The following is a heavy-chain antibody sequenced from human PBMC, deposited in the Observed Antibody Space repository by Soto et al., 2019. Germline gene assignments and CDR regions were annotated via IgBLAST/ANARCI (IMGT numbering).Heavy chain of an antibody. CDR1: GFILSQFD. V-gene: IGHV3-13*01. Sequence: EVQLVESGGALVRPGGSLSLSCVTSGFILSQFDMHWVRQPIGKGLEWVSTIGTVGDTYYPASVKGRFTISRDNVKNSLSFQMNSLIVGDTAVYYCVRGQEVAAHFFDSWGQGTLVTVSS. J-gene: IGHJ4*02. CDR2: IGTVGDT. CDR3: VRGQEVAAHFFDS. D-gene: IGHD2-15*01.